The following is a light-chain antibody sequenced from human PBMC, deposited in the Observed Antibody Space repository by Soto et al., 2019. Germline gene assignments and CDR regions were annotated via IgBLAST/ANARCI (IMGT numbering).Light chain of an antibody. J-gene: IGKJ2*01. Sequence: VIWITQSPPLLSASTGDSVTISCRMSQGITNYLAWYQQKPGRAPKLLIYTASTLHGGVPSRFSGSGSGTDFTLTISRLQSEDFATYYCQQYYSFPYTFGQGTKLDIK. CDR1: QGITNY. CDR2: TAS. V-gene: IGKV1D-8*01. CDR3: QQYYSFPYT.